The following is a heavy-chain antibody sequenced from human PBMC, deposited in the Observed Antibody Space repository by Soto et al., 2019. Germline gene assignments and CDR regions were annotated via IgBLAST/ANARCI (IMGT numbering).Heavy chain of an antibody. V-gene: IGHV1-46*01. Sequence: ASVKVSCKASGYTFTDYYMHWVRQAPGQGLEWMGIINPSGGSTSYAQKFQGRVTMTRDTSTGTVYMEVSSLRSEDTAMYYCARGGRITMYGVDHGMDVWGQGTTVTVSS. CDR2: INPSGGST. CDR3: ARGGRITMYGVDHGMDV. CDR1: GYTFTDYY. D-gene: IGHD3-3*01. J-gene: IGHJ6*02.